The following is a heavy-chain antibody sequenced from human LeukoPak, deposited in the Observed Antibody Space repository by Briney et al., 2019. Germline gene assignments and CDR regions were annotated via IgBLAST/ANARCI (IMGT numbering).Heavy chain of an antibody. Sequence: GGSLRLSCAASGFTFSSYGMHWVRQAPGKGLEWVAFIRYDGSNKYYADSVKGRFTISRDNAKNSLYLQMNSLRAEDTAVYYCARNSRGAVAGTREPRNWFDPWGQGTLVTVSS. D-gene: IGHD6-19*01. J-gene: IGHJ5*02. CDR3: ARNSRGAVAGTREPRNWFDP. V-gene: IGHV3-30*02. CDR1: GFTFSSYG. CDR2: IRYDGSNK.